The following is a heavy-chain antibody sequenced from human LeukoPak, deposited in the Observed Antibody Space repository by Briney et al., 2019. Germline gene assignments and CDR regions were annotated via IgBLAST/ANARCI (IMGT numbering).Heavy chain of an antibody. CDR2: INHSGST. V-gene: IGHV4-34*01. Sequence: PSETLSLTCAVYGGSFSGYYWSWIRQPPGKGLEWIGEINHSGSTNYNPSLKSRVTISVDTSKNQFSLKLSSVTAADTAVYYCARGRKYYYDSSGHSGRYFDYWGQGTLVTVSS. CDR3: ARGRKYYYDSSGHSGRYFDY. D-gene: IGHD3-22*01. J-gene: IGHJ4*02. CDR1: GGSFSGYY.